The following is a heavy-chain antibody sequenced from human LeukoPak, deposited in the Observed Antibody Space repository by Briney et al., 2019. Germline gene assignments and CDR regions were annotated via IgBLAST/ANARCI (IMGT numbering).Heavy chain of an antibody. J-gene: IGHJ6*03. V-gene: IGHV1-18*01. CDR3: ARVGLSVATILDAYYYYMDV. CDR1: GYTFSDYG. D-gene: IGHD5-12*01. CDR2: ISTYNDNT. Sequence: ASVKVSCKASGYTFSDYGVSWVRQAPGQGLEWMGRISTYNDNTNYAQKFQGRVTVTTDTATNTAYMELRNLTSDDTAVYYCARVGLSVATILDAYYYYMDVWGKGTTVTVSS.